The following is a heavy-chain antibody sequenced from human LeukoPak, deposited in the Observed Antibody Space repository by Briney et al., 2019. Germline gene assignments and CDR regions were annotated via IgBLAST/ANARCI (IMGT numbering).Heavy chain of an antibody. Sequence: GESLKISCKGSGYSFTSYWIDWVRQMPGKGLEWMGIIYPGDSDTRYSPSFQGQVTISADKSISTAYLQWSSLKASDTAMYYCARHLTYYDILTGYYPPYYFDYWGQGTLVTVSS. V-gene: IGHV5-51*01. CDR3: ARHLTYYDILTGYYPPYYFDY. D-gene: IGHD3-9*01. J-gene: IGHJ4*02. CDR2: IYPGDSDT. CDR1: GYSFTSYW.